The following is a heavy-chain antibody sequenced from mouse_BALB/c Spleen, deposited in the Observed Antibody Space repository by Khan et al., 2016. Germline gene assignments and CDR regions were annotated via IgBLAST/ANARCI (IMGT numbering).Heavy chain of an antibody. V-gene: IGHV14-3*02. CDR1: GFNIKDTY. J-gene: IGHJ3*01. CDR2: IDPAHGNT. Sequence: EVQLQESGAELVKPGASVKLSCTASGFNIKDTYMHWVKQRPEQGLEWIGRIDPAHGNTKYDPKFQGKATITADTSSNTAYLQLSSLTSEDTAVYYGARAADDYDVEFAYWGQGTLVTVSA. CDR3: ARAADDYDVEFAY. D-gene: IGHD2-4*01.